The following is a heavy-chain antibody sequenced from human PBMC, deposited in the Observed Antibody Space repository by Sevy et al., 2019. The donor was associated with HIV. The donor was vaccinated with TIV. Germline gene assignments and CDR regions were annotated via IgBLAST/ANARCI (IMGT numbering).Heavy chain of an antibody. J-gene: IGHJ4*02. V-gene: IGHV4-39*01. CDR3: ARHFLGELSLPPGWFDY. CDR2: IYYSGRT. CDR1: GGSISSSSYY. D-gene: IGHD3-16*02. Sequence: SETLSLTCTVSGGSISSSSYYWGWIRQPPGKGLEWIGSIYYSGRTYYNPSLKSRVTIYVDTSKNLFSRRLSAVTAADTAVYYGARHFLGELSLPPGWFDYWGQGTLVTVSS.